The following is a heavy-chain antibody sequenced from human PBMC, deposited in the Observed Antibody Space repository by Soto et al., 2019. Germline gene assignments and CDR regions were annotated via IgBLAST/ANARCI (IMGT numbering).Heavy chain of an antibody. Sequence: GGSLRLSCAAAGFTFNTYGIHWVRQAPGKGLEWVAVISYDGSEKYYVDSVKGRFTISKDNSKNTLYLQMNSLRPEDTAVYYCATSPNFYCSSPNCYKYYFDHWGQGTRVTVSS. D-gene: IGHD2-2*02. CDR2: ISYDGSEK. CDR1: GFTFNTYG. J-gene: IGHJ4*02. CDR3: ATSPNFYCSSPNCYKYYFDH. V-gene: IGHV3-30*03.